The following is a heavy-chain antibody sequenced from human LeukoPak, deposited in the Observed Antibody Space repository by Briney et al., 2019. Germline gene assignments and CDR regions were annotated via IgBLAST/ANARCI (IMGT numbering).Heavy chain of an antibody. CDR3: ARNRIAVAGFDY. J-gene: IGHJ4*02. CDR2: INPSGGST. D-gene: IGHD6-19*01. V-gene: IGHV1-46*01. CDR1: GYTFASYY. Sequence: ASVKVSCKASGYTFASYYMHWVRQAPGQGLEWMGIINPSGGSTSYAQKFQGRVTMTRDTSTSTVYMELSSLRSEDTAVYYCARNRIAVAGFDYWGQGTLVTVSS.